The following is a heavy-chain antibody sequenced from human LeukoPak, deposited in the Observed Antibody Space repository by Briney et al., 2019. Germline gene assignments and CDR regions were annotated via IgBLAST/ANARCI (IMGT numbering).Heavy chain of an antibody. J-gene: IGHJ4*02. D-gene: IGHD3-16*02. CDR3: ARESYDYVWGSYRPGEY. Sequence: GGSLRLSCAASGFTFSSYAMSWVRQAPGKGLEWVSAISGSGCSTYYADSVNGRFTISRNNSKNTLYLQMNSLRAEDTAVYYCARESYDYVWGSYRPGEYWGQGTLVTVSS. V-gene: IGHV3-23*01. CDR1: GFTFSSYA. CDR2: ISGSGCST.